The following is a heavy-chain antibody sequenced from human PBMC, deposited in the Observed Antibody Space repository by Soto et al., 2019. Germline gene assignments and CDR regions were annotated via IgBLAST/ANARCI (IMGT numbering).Heavy chain of an antibody. J-gene: IGHJ6*02. V-gene: IGHV3-30-3*01. D-gene: IGHD6-19*01. Sequence: QVQLVESGGGVVQPGRSLRLSCAASGFTFSSYAMHWVRQAPGKGLEWVAVKSYDGSNKYYADSVKGRFTISRDNSKNTLYLQMNSLRAEDTAVYYCARAPMKRGQVFSAYSSGPNGYYGMDVWGQGTTVTVSS. CDR2: KSYDGSNK. CDR1: GFTFSSYA. CDR3: ARAPMKRGQVFSAYSSGPNGYYGMDV.